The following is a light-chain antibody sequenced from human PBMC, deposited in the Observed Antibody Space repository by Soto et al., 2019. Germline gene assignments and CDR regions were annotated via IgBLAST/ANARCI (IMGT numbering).Light chain of an antibody. CDR1: QSLLYSSNNKNY. V-gene: IGKV4-1*01. CDR3: QQYYSNPELT. J-gene: IGKJ4*01. Sequence: IVMTQSPDSLAVSLGERATINCKSSQSLLYSSNNKNYLAWFQHKAGQPPKLLLYWASTRESGVPDRFSGCGSGTDFTLTISSLQAEDVAVYYCQQYYSNPELTFGGGTKVDIK. CDR2: WAS.